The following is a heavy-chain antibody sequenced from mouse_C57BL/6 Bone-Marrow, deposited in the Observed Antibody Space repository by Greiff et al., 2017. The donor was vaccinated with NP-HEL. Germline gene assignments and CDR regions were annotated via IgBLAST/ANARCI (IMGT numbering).Heavy chain of an antibody. CDR3: TLRVFYAMDY. V-gene: IGHV14-4*01. CDR1: GFNIKDDY. CDR2: IDPENGDT. D-gene: IGHD1-1*01. Sequence: VQLKQSGAELVRPGASVKLSCTASGFNIKDDYMHWVKQRPEQGLEWIGWIDPENGDTEYASKFQGKATITADTSSNTAYLQLSSLTSEDTAVYYCTLRVFYAMDYWGQGTSVTVSS. J-gene: IGHJ4*01.